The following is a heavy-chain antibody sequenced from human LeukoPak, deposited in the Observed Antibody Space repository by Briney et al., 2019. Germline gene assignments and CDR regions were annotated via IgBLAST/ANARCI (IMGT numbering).Heavy chain of an antibody. D-gene: IGHD1-26*01. Sequence: SETLSLTCTVSGGSISSSSYYWGWIRQPPGKGLEWIGSIFYSGSTYYNPSLQSRVTISVDTSKNQFSLKLSSVTAADTAVYYCASGSYSGIDHWGQGTLVTVSS. CDR1: GGSISSSSYY. CDR3: ASGSYSGIDH. V-gene: IGHV4-39*01. CDR2: IFYSGST. J-gene: IGHJ4*02.